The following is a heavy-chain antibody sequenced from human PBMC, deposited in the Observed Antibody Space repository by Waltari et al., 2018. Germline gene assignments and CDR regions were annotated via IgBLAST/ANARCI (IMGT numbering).Heavy chain of an antibody. V-gene: IGHV3-33*01. CDR3: ARDRHFDWLPRFDY. CDR1: GFTFSSYG. J-gene: IGHJ4*02. Sequence: QVQLVESGGGVVQPGRSLRLSCAASGFTFSSYGMHWVRQAPGKGLEWVAVIWYDGSNKYYADSVKGRFTISRDNSKNTLYLQMNSLRAEDTAVYYCARDRHFDWLPRFDYWGQGTLVTVSS. D-gene: IGHD3-9*01. CDR2: IWYDGSNK.